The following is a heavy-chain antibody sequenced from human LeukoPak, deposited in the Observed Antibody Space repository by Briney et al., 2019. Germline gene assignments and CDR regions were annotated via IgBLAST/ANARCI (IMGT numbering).Heavy chain of an antibody. CDR2: ISAYNGNT. CDR1: GGTFSSYA. J-gene: IGHJ4*02. V-gene: IGHV1-18*01. D-gene: IGHD3-22*01. Sequence: ASVKVPCKASGGTFSSYAISWVRQAPGQGLEWMGWISAYNGNTNYAQKLQGRVTMTTDTSTSTAYMELRSLRSDDTAVYYCARDAHTYYYDSSGYYPSDYWGQGTLVTVSS. CDR3: ARDAHTYYYDSSGYYPSDY.